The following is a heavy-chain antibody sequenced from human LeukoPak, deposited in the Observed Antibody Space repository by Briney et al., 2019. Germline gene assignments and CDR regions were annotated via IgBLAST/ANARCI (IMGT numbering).Heavy chain of an antibody. CDR1: EGTFSSYA. CDR2: IIPILGIA. J-gene: IGHJ4*02. Sequence: SVKVSCKASEGTFSSYAISWVRQAPGQGLEWMGRIIPILGIANYAQKFQGRVTITADKSTSTAYMELSSLRSEDTAVYYCARGWFGDTRLFDYWGQGTLVTVSS. D-gene: IGHD3-10*01. V-gene: IGHV1-69*04. CDR3: ARGWFGDTRLFDY.